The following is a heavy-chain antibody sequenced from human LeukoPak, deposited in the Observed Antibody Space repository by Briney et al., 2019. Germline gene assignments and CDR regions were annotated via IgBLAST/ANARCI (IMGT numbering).Heavy chain of an antibody. CDR2: IYPGDSDT. D-gene: IGHD3-22*01. Sequence: GESLKISCKGSGYSFTSYWIGWVRQMPGKGLEWMGIIYPGDSDTRYSPSFQGQVTISADKSISTAYLQWSSLKASDTATYYCARHIDYYDSSARIDAFDIWGQGTMVTVSS. CDR3: ARHIDYYDSSARIDAFDI. CDR1: GYSFTSYW. J-gene: IGHJ3*02. V-gene: IGHV5-51*01.